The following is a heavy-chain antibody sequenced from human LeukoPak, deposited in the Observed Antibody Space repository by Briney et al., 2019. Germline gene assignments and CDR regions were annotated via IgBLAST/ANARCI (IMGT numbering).Heavy chain of an antibody. CDR1: GGTFISYA. J-gene: IGHJ5*02. CDR3: ARAPAGGWLHRKGDWFDP. D-gene: IGHD5-12*01. V-gene: IGHV1-69*05. CDR2: IIPIFGTA. Sequence: SVKVSCKASGGTFISYAISWVRQAPGQGLEWMGGIIPIFGTANYAQKFQGRVTITTDESTSTAYMELSSLRSEDTAVYYCARAPAGGWLHRKGDWFDPWGQGTLVTVSS.